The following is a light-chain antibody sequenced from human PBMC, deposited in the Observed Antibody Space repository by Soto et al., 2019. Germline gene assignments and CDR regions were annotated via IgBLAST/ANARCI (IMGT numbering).Light chain of an antibody. CDR3: SSYTSIDTLV. V-gene: IGLV2-14*03. J-gene: IGLJ1*01. CDR1: SSDVGGYNY. Sequence: QSVLTQPASGSGSPGQSITITCTGTSSDVGGYNYVSWYQQHPGKAPKVLISDVSNRPSGISNRFSGSKSGNTASLTISGLQAEDEADYYCSSYTSIDTLVFGTGNKVTVL. CDR2: DVS.